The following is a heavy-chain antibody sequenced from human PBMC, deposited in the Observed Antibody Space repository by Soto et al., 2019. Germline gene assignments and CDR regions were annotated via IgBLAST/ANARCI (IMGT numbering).Heavy chain of an antibody. V-gene: IGHV4-59*08. CDR3: ARVAEYYYYYMDV. CDR2: IYYSGST. Sequence: ETLSLTCTVSGGSISSYYWSWIRQPPGKGLEWIGYIYYSGSTNYNPSLKSRVTISVDTSKNQFSLKLSSVTAADTAVYYCARVAEYYYYYMDVWGKGTTVTVSS. J-gene: IGHJ6*03. CDR1: GGSISSYY.